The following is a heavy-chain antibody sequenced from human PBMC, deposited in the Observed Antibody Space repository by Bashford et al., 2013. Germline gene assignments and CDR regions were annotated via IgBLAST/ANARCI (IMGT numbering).Heavy chain of an antibody. J-gene: IGHJ3*01. D-gene: IGHD1-26*01. CDR3: ARDGPVVGVWNAFDV. CDR2: IHPTSGDT. V-gene: IGHV1-2*02. Sequence: WVRQAPGQRLEWMGWIHPTSGDTRYAQNLQDRVTMTRDTSISTAYMELSGLRSDDTAVYFCARDGPVVGVWNAFDVWGQGTVVTVSS.